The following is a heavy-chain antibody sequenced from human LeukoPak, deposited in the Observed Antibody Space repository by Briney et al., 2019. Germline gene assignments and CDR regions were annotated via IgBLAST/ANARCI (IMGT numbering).Heavy chain of an antibody. CDR2: IYYSGST. D-gene: IGHD5-18*01. CDR3: ARDSYGSYYYYGMDV. Sequence: PSETLSLTCTVSGGSISSYYWSWIRQPPGKGLEWIGYIYYSGSTNYNPSLKSRVTISVGTSKNQFSLKLSSVTAADTAVYYCARDSYGSYYYYGMDVWGQGTTVTVSS. CDR1: GGSISSYY. V-gene: IGHV4-59*01. J-gene: IGHJ6*02.